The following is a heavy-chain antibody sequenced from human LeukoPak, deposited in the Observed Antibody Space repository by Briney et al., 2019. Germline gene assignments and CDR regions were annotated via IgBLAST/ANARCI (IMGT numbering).Heavy chain of an antibody. D-gene: IGHD2-2*01. CDR3: AKRYCSSTSCLIYYYGMDV. CDR2: ISGSGGST. CDR1: GFTFSSYA. Sequence: GGSLRLSCAASGFTFSSYAMSWVRQAPGKGLEWVSAISGSGGSTYYADSVKGRFTISRDNSKNTLYLQMNSLTAEDTAVYYCAKRYCSSTSCLIYYYGMDVWGQGTTVTVSS. J-gene: IGHJ6*02. V-gene: IGHV3-23*01.